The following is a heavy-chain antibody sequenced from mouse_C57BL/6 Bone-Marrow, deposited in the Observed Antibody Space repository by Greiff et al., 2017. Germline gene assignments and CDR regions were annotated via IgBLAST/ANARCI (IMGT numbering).Heavy chain of an antibody. J-gene: IGHJ2*01. D-gene: IGHD1-3*01. CDR1: GYSFTGYY. CDR2: INPSTGGT. CDR3: AKRNPVAPGDY. V-gene: IGHV1-42*01. Sequence: VQLQQSGPELVKPGASVKISCKASGYSFTGYYMNWVKQSPEKSLEWIGEINPSTGGTTYNQKFKAKATLTVDKSSSTAYMQLKSLTSEDSAVYDGAKRNPVAPGDYWGQGTTLTVSA.